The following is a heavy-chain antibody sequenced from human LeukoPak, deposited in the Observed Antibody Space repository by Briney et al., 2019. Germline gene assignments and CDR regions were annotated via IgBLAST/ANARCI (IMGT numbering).Heavy chain of an antibody. CDR2: IYPGDSDT. J-gene: IGHJ4*02. D-gene: IGHD6-6*01. CDR1: GYSFTSYW. V-gene: IGHV5-51*01. Sequence: GESLKISCKGSGYSFTSYWIGWVRQMPGKGLEWMGIIYPGDSDTRYNPSFQGQVTISADKSISTAYLQWSSLKASDTAMYYCARQFGAREYSSPVDYWGQGTLVTVSS. CDR3: ARQFGAREYSSPVDY.